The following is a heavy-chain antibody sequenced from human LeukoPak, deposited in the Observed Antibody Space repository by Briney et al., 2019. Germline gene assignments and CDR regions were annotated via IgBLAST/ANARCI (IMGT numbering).Heavy chain of an antibody. Sequence: SETLSLTCSVSGVSVTNYYWSWVRQPAGKRLEWIGRNYPTGDTTYNSSLKSRVTMSVDMSKNHLSLKLTSVTAADAAVYYCARDLTARGSFDYWGQGILVSVSS. J-gene: IGHJ4*02. CDR2: NYPTGDT. CDR1: GVSVTNYY. CDR3: ARDLTARGSFDY. V-gene: IGHV4-4*07. D-gene: IGHD3-16*01.